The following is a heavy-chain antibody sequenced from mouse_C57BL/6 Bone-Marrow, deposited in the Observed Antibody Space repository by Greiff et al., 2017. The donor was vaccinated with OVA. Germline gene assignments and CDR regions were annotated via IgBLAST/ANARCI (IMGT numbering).Heavy chain of an antibody. J-gene: IGHJ3*01. CDR3: TTRGSSYGGAWFAY. CDR2: IDPENGDT. CDR1: GFNIKDDY. Sequence: EVQLQESGAELVRPGASVKLSCTASGFNIKDDYMHWVKQRPEQGLEWIGWIDPENGDTEYASKFQGKATITADTSSNTAYLQLSSLTSEDTAVYYCTTRGSSYGGAWFAYWGQGTLVTVSA. V-gene: IGHV14-4*01. D-gene: IGHD1-1*01.